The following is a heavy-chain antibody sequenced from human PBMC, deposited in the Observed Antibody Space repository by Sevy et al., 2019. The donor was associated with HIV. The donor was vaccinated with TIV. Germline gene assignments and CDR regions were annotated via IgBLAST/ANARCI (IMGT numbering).Heavy chain of an antibody. Sequence: QLGGSLRLSCAASGFTFSSYAMHWVRQAPGKGLEWVAVISYDGSNKYYADSVKGRFTISRDNSKNTLYLQMNSLRAEDTAVYYCARGIKDIVVVPAAPRPGMDVWGQGTTVTVSS. CDR2: ISYDGSNK. D-gene: IGHD2-2*01. J-gene: IGHJ6*02. V-gene: IGHV3-30*04. CDR1: GFTFSSYA. CDR3: ARGIKDIVVVPAAPRPGMDV.